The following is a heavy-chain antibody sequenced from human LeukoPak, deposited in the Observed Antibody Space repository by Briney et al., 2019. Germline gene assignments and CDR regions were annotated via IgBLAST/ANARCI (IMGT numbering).Heavy chain of an antibody. J-gene: IGHJ6*02. Sequence: ASVKVSCKASGYTFTGYYMHWVRQAPGQGLEWMGWINPNSGGTNYAQKFQGRVTMTRDTSISTAYMELSRLRSDDTAVYYCARDHIEEKYYYGMDVWGQGTTVTVSS. CDR3: ARDHIEEKYYYGMDV. CDR1: GYTFTGYY. CDR2: INPNSGGT. V-gene: IGHV1-2*02.